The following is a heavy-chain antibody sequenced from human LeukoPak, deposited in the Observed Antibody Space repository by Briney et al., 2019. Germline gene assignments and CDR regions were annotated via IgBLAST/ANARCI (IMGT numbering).Heavy chain of an antibody. J-gene: IGHJ4*02. Sequence: SETLSLTCAVSGYSISSGYYWGWIRQPPGKGLEWIGSIYYSGSTYYNPSLKSRVTISVDTSKNQFSLKLSSVTAADPAVYYCARFEEAAGNFDYWGQGTLVTVSS. D-gene: IGHD6-13*01. CDR3: ARFEEAAGNFDY. V-gene: IGHV4-38-2*01. CDR1: GYSISSGYY. CDR2: IYYSGST.